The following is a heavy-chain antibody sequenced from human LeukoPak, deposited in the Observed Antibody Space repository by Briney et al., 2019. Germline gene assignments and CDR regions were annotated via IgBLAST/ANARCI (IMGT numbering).Heavy chain of an antibody. CDR1: GGSISSYY. D-gene: IGHD3-22*01. CDR2: IYYSGST. J-gene: IGHJ4*02. V-gene: IGHV4-59*01. CDR3: ARRGFRTSDYYDSSGYYSYFDY. Sequence: SETLSLTCTVSGGSISSYYWSWIRQPPGKGLEWIGYIYYSGSTNYNPSLKSRVTILVDTSKNQFSLKLTSVAAADTAVYYCARRGFRTSDYYDSSGYYSYFDYRGQGTLVTVSS.